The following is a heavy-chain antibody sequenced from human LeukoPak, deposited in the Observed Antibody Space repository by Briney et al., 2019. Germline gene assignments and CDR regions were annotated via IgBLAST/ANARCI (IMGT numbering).Heavy chain of an antibody. D-gene: IGHD3-10*01. CDR1: GGSFSGYY. CDR2: INHSGST. J-gene: IGHJ4*02. V-gene: IGHV4-34*01. Sequence: SETLSLTCAVYGGSFSGYYWSWIRQPPGKGLEWIGEINHSGSTNYNPSLKSRVTISVDTSKNQFSLKLSSVTAADTAVYYCARFYYGSGSSNNDYWGQGTLVTASS. CDR3: ARFYYGSGSSNNDY.